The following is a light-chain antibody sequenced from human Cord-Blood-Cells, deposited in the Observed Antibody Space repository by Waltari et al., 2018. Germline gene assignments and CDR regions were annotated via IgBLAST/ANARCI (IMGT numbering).Light chain of an antibody. Sequence: LTQSPVTLSLSPGERATLSCRASQIVSSYLAWYQQKPGQAPRLLIYDASNRATGIPARFSGSGSGTDFTLTISSLEPEDFAVYYCQQRSNWPPLTFGGGTKVEIK. CDR3: QQRSNWPPLT. CDR2: DAS. CDR1: QIVSSY. V-gene: IGKV3-11*01. J-gene: IGKJ4*01.